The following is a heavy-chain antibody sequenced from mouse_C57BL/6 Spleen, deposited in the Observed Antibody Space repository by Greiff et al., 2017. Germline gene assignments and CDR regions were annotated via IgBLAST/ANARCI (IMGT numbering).Heavy chain of an antibody. J-gene: IGHJ2*01. CDR2: IDPSDSYT. V-gene: IGHV1-69*01. CDR1: GYTFTSYW. D-gene: IGHD1-1*01. Sequence: QVQLQQPGAELVMPGASVKLSCKASGYTFTSYWMHWVKQRPGQGLEWIGEIDPSDSYTNYNQKFKGKSTSTVDKSSSTAYMQLSSLTSEDSAVYYCARSDYYGSKYYFDYWGQGTTLTVSS. CDR3: ARSDYYGSKYYFDY.